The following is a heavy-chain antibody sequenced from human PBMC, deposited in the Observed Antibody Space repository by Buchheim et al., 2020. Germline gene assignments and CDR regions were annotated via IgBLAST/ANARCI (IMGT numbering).Heavy chain of an antibody. V-gene: IGHV4-61*02. D-gene: IGHD6-19*01. J-gene: IGHJ1*01. Sequence: QVQLQESGPGLVKPSQTLSLTCTVSGGSISSGSYYWSWIRQPAGKGLEWIGRIYTSGSTNYNPSLKSRVTISVDTSTNQFSLKLSSVTAADTAVYYCARDGGYSSGWYEKYFQHWGQGTL. CDR1: GGSISSGSYY. CDR2: IYTSGST. CDR3: ARDGGYSSGWYEKYFQH.